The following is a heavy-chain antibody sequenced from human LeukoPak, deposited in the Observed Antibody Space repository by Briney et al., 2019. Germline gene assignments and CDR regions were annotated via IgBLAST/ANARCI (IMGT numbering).Heavy chain of an antibody. Sequence: SETLSLTCTVSGGSISSYYWSWIRQPPGKGLEWIGYIYYSGSTNYNPSLKSRVTISVDTSKNQFSLKLSSVTAADTAVYYCARHRRRGYDCGGFDYWGQGTTVTVSS. V-gene: IGHV4-59*08. CDR1: GGSISSYY. J-gene: IGHJ4*03. CDR3: ARHRRRGYDCGGFDY. CDR2: IYYSGST. D-gene: IGHD5-12*01.